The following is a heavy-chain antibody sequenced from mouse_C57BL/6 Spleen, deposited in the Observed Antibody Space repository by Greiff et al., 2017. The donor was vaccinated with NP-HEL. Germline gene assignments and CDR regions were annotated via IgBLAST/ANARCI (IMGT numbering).Heavy chain of an antibody. J-gene: IGHJ2*01. D-gene: IGHD2-4*01. Sequence: EVQLQQSGPELVKPGASVKISCKASGYTFTDYYMNWVKQSHGKSLEWIGDINPNNGGTSYNQKFTGKATLTVDKSSSTAYMELRSLTSEDSAVYYCARSGDYALFDYWGQGTTRTVSS. CDR1: GYTFTDYY. CDR3: ARSGDYALFDY. CDR2: INPNNGGT. V-gene: IGHV1-26*01.